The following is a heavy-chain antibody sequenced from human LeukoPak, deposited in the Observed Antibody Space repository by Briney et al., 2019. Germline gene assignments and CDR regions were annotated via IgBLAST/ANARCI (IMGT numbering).Heavy chain of an antibody. CDR3: ARVGQGCFDL. CDR2: IDYSGST. CDR1: GGSISTYY. V-gene: IGHV4-59*01. J-gene: IGHJ2*01. Sequence: SETLSLTCSVSGGSISTYYWSWIRQPPGKGLEWLGYIDYSGSTNYNPSLKSRVTISVDTSKNQFSLRLSSVTAADTAAYYCARVGQGCFDLWGRGTLVTVSS.